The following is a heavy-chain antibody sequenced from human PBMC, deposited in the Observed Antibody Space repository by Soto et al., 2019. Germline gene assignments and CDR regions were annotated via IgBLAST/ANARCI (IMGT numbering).Heavy chain of an antibody. CDR2: IWYDGSNK. CDR1: GFTFSSSG. D-gene: IGHD1-26*01. J-gene: IGHJ6*02. Sequence: QVQLVESGGGVVQPGRSLRLSCAASGFTFSSSGMHWVRQAPGKGLEWVAVIWYDGSNKYYADSVKGRFTISRDNSKNTLYLQMNSLRAEDTAVYYCARDTGPYSGSFPRPYYYYGMDVWGQGTTVTVSS. V-gene: IGHV3-33*01. CDR3: ARDTGPYSGSFPRPYYYYGMDV.